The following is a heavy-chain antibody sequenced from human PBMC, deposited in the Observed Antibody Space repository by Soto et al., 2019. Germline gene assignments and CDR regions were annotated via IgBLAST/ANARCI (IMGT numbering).Heavy chain of an antibody. CDR1: GGSISSGDYY. J-gene: IGHJ4*02. V-gene: IGHV4-30-4*01. CDR2: IYFSGST. CDR3: ARELTGYRFGPGEVY. Sequence: ASETLSLTCTVSGGSISSGDYYWNWIRQPPGKGLERIGYIYFSGSTYYNPSLKSRVIISLDTSKNQFSLKLSSVTAADTAVYYCARELTGYRFGPGEVYWGQGTQVTVSS. D-gene: IGHD5-18*01.